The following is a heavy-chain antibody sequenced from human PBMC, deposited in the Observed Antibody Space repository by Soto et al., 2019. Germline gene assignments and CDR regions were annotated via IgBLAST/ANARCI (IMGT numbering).Heavy chain of an antibody. CDR2: IYYSGST. V-gene: IGHV4-39*01. J-gene: IGHJ3*02. CDR1: GGSISSSSYY. Sequence: RSLTCTVSGGSISSSSYYWGWIRQPPGKGLEWIGSIYYSGSTYYNPSLKSRVTISVDTSKNQFSLKLSSVTAADTAVYYCARVSCKDYGDYAAFDMWGQGTMGTVSS. D-gene: IGHD4-17*01. CDR3: ARVSCKDYGDYAAFDM.